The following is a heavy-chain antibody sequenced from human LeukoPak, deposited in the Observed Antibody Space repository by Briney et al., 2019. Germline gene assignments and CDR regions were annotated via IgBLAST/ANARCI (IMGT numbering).Heavy chain of an antibody. D-gene: IGHD3-10*01. CDR2: INHSGST. J-gene: IGHJ4*02. V-gene: IGHV4-34*01. Sequence: SETLSLTCAVYGGSFSGYYWSWIRQPPGKGLEWIGEINHSGSTNYNPSLKSRVTISVDTSKNQFSLKLSSVTAADTAVNYCAREATMVRGVAPFLAYWGQGTLVTVSS. CDR3: AREATMVRGVAPFLAY. CDR1: GGSFSGYY.